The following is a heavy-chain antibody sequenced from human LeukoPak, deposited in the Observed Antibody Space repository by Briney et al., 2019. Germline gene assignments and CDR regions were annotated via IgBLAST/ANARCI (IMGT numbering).Heavy chain of an antibody. D-gene: IGHD6-6*01. CDR1: GFTFSDYY. CDR3: ARDSWSSSSFDY. J-gene: IGHJ4*02. V-gene: IGHV3-11*04. CDR2: ISSSGSTI. Sequence: GGSLLLSCAASGFTFSDYYMSWIRQAPGKGLEWVSYISSSGSTIYYADSVKGRFTISRDNAKNSLYLQMNSLRAEDTAVYYCARDSWSSSSFDYWGRGTQVTVSS.